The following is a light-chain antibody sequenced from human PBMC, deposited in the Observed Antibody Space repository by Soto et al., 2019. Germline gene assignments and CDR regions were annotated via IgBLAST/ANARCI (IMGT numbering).Light chain of an antibody. Sequence: QSALTQPASVSGSPGQSITISCTGTSSDVGSYNLVSWYQQHPGKAPKLMIYEGSKRPSGVSNRFSGSKSGNTASLTISGLQVEDEADYYCCSYAGSSTPWVFGGGTKLTVL. CDR3: CSYAGSSTPWV. V-gene: IGLV2-23*01. J-gene: IGLJ3*02. CDR2: EGS. CDR1: SSDVGSYNL.